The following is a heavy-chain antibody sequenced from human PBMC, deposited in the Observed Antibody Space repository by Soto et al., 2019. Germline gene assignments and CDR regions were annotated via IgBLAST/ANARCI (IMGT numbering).Heavy chain of an antibody. CDR2: IVVGSGNT. J-gene: IGHJ3*02. CDR1: GFTFTSSA. CDR3: AADSRTGDAFDI. Sequence: ASVKVSCKASGFTFTSSAVQWVRQARGQRLEWIGWIVVGSGNTNYAQKFQERVTITRDMSTSTAYMELSSLRSEDTAVYYCAADSRTGDAFDIWGQGTMVTVSS. D-gene: IGHD6-13*01. V-gene: IGHV1-58*01.